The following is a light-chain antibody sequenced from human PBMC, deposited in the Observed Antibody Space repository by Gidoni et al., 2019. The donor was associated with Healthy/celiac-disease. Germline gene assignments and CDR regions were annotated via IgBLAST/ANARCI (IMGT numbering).Light chain of an antibody. V-gene: IGLV3-21*02. CDR2: DDS. J-gene: IGLJ2*01. Sequence: SYVLTTPPSVSVDPGQTARITCGGNNIGSKSVHWYQHKPGQAPVLVVYDDSDRPSGIPERFSCSNSGNTATLTISRVEAGDEADYYCQVWDSSSDHPGVFGGGTKLTVL. CDR3: QVWDSSSDHPGV. CDR1: NIGSKS.